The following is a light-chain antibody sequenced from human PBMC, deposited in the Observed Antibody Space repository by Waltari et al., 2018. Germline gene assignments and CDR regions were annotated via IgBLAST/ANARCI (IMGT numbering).Light chain of an antibody. J-gene: IGLJ2*01. Sequence: QPVLIQPPSASGTPGQRVTISCSGSSSNIGSNYVYWYQQVPGTAPKLPMYRDNWRPSGVPDRFSGSKSGTSASLAISGVRSEDEADYHCAAWDDVLSGVVFGGGTKL. CDR1: SSNIGSNY. V-gene: IGLV1-47*01. CDR2: RDN. CDR3: AAWDDVLSGVV.